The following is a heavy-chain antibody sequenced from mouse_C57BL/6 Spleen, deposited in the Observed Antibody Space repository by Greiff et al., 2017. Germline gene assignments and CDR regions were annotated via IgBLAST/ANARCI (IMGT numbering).Heavy chain of an antibody. D-gene: IGHD1-1*01. V-gene: IGHV5-6*02. Sequence: EVKLVESGGDLVKPGGSLKLSCAASGFTFSSYGMSWVRQTPEQRLEWVATISSGGSYTYYPDSVKGRFPISRDNAKHTLYLQMSSLKSEDTSMYFCARQEVVADYWGQGTTLTVSS. J-gene: IGHJ2*01. CDR2: ISSGGSYT. CDR3: ARQEVVADY. CDR1: GFTFSSYG.